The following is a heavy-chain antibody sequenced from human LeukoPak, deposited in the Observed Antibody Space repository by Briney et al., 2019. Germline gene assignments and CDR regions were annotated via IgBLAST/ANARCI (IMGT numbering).Heavy chain of an antibody. V-gene: IGHV4-61*01. D-gene: IGHD6-19*01. CDR1: GGSVSATNHY. Sequence: SETLSLTCTVSGGSVSATNHYWSWIRQPPGKGLEWIGYIYYSGSTNYNPSLKSRVTISVDTSKNQFSLKLSSVTAADTAVYYCARGRQWLGDAFDIWGQGTMVTVSS. CDR2: IYYSGST. J-gene: IGHJ3*02. CDR3: ARGRQWLGDAFDI.